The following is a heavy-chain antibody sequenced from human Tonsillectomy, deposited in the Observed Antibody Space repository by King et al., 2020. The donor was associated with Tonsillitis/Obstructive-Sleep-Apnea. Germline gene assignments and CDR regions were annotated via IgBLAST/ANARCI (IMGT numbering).Heavy chain of an antibody. CDR3: ARSFSRFYAMDV. CDR1: GYSFSTYW. D-gene: IGHD2/OR15-2a*01. V-gene: IGHV5-51*03. Sequence: QLVQSGAEVKKPGESLKISCKGSGYSFSTYWIVWVRQMPGKGLEWMGIIYPGDSDTRYSPSFQGQVTISVARSLTTAYLQWSSLKASDTAIYYCARSFSRFYAMDVWGQGTTVTVSS. CDR2: IYPGDSDT. J-gene: IGHJ6*02.